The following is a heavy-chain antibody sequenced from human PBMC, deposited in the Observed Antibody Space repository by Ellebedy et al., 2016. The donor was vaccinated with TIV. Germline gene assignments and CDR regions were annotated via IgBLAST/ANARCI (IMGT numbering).Heavy chain of an antibody. D-gene: IGHD1-26*01. Sequence: AASVKVSCKASGYTFTSYYMHWVRQAPGQGLEWMGVIDPSGGSTDYAQKFQGRVTMTRDTSTSTVYMELSSLRSGDTAVYYCARDRIVGSSSPYYNGMDVWGQGTTVTVSS. J-gene: IGHJ6*02. CDR2: IDPSGGST. CDR1: GYTFTSYY. CDR3: ARDRIVGSSSPYYNGMDV. V-gene: IGHV1-46*01.